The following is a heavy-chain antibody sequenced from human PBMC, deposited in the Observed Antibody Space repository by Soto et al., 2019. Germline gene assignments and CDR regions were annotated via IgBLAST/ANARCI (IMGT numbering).Heavy chain of an antibody. CDR3: ARASYYGEYLYYFDY. CDR2: INHSGST. CDR1: GGSFSGYY. Sequence: SETLSLTCAVYGGSFSGYYWSWIRQPPGKGLEWIGEINHSGSTNYNPSLKSRVTISVDTSKNQFSLKLSSVTAADTAVYYCARASYYGEYLYYFDYSGQGTLVTVSS. J-gene: IGHJ4*02. D-gene: IGHD4-17*01. V-gene: IGHV4-34*01.